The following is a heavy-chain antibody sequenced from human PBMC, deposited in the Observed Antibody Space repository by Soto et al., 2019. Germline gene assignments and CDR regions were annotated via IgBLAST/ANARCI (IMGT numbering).Heavy chain of an antibody. CDR2: IYPGDCDT. CDR3: LRRRIANCIDL. CDR1: GYSFTSYC. J-gene: IGHJ5*02. Sequence: GQSRKISCKGSGYSFTSYCNVWVRQMPGKGLEWMGIIYPGDCDTRYSPSFQGQVTISADKSISTAYLQWSSLKASYTAMYYCLRRRIANCIDLWDQGTLVTGSS. V-gene: IGHV5-51*01. D-gene: IGHD1-1*01.